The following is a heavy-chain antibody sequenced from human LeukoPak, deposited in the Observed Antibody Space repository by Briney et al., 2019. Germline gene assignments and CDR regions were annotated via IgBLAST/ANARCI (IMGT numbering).Heavy chain of an antibody. J-gene: IGHJ4*02. V-gene: IGHV4-39*01. CDR1: GGSISSSIYY. CDR3: ARLPDCSGNGCLNDK. Sequence: SETLSLTCSVSGGSISSSIYYWGWIRQPPGKGLEWIGSIYYSGSTYYKQSLKSRVIISVDTSKNQFSLKVSSVTAADTAVYYCARLPDCSGNGCLNDKWGQGTLVTVSS. CDR2: IYYSGST. D-gene: IGHD2-15*01.